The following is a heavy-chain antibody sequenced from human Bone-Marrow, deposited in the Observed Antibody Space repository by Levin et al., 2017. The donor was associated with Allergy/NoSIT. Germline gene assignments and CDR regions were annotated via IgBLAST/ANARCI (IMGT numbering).Heavy chain of an antibody. V-gene: IGHV3-7*01. CDR1: GFPFSSYW. J-gene: IGHJ4*02. D-gene: IGHD2-15*01. Sequence: GGSLRLSCAASGFPFSSYWMGWVRQAPGKGLEWVANIQHDGRETFLADSLRGRFAISRDNANGSVYLQMNSLRVDDTAVYYCARESGLAAFDYWGPGTLVTVSS. CDR3: ARESGLAAFDY. CDR2: IQHDGRET.